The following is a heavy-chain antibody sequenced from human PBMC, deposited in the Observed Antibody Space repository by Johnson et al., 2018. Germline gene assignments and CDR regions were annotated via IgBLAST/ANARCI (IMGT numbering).Heavy chain of an antibody. J-gene: IGHJ1*01. CDR1: GFTFSSYG. V-gene: IGHV3-33*06. Sequence: QLVQSGGGVVQPGRSLRLSCAASGFTFSSYGMHWVRQAPGKGLEWVAVIWYDGSNKYYADSVKGRFTISRDNSKNTLYLQMNSLRAEDTAGYYCAKEFLEWLGEGAEYFQHWGQGTLGTVSS. CDR2: IWYDGSNK. D-gene: IGHD3-3*01. CDR3: AKEFLEWLGEGAEYFQH.